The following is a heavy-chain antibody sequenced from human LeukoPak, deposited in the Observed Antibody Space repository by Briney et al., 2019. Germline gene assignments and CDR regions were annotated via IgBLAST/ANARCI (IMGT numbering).Heavy chain of an antibody. J-gene: IGHJ4*02. CDR1: GGTFSSYA. D-gene: IGHD3-22*01. CDR2: IIPIFGTA. CDR3: ARGCYYDSSGYVHLDY. V-gene: IGHV1-69*13. Sequence: SVKVSCKASGGTFSSYAISWVRQAPGQGLEWMGGIIPIFGTANYAQKFQGRVTITADESTSTAYMELSSLRSGDTAVYYCARGCYYDSSGYVHLDYWGQGTLVTVSS.